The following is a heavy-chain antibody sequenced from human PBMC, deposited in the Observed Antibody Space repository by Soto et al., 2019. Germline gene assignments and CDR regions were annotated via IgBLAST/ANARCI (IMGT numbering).Heavy chain of an antibody. D-gene: IGHD3-16*01. CDR1: GFTFSSYG. V-gene: IGHV3-33*01. Sequence: QVQLVESGGGVVQPGRSLRLSCAASGFTFSSYGMHWVRQAPGKGLAWVAVIWYDGSNKYYADSVKGRFTISRDNSKNTLYLQMASLRAEDTAVYYCARGGGRSYYYYYMGVWGKGTTVTVSS. CDR2: IWYDGSNK. J-gene: IGHJ6*03. CDR3: ARGGGRSYYYYYMGV.